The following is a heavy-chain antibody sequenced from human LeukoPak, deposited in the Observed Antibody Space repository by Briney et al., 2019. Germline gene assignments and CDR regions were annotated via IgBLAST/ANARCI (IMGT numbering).Heavy chain of an antibody. V-gene: IGHV3-30*03. CDR2: ISYDGSNK. CDR1: GFTFSSYG. Sequence: GGSLRLSCAASGFTFSSYGMHWVRQAPGKGLEWVAVISYDGSNKYYADSVKGRFTISRDNSKNTLYLQMNSLRAEDTAVYYCAPLRFLEWLSEAPYYMDVWGKGTTVTVSS. CDR3: APLRFLEWLSEAPYYMDV. J-gene: IGHJ6*03. D-gene: IGHD3-3*01.